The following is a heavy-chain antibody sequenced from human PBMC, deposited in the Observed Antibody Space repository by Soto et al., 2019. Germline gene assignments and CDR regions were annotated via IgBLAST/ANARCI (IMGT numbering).Heavy chain of an antibody. CDR3: ARGRRDKAMVTFDY. D-gene: IGHD5-18*01. CDR2: INAGNGNT. V-gene: IGHV1-3*01. CDR1: GYTFTSYA. J-gene: IGHJ4*02. Sequence: GASVKVSCKASGYTFTSYAMHWVRQAPGQRLEWMGWINAGNGNTKYSQKFQGRVTITRDTSASTAYMELSSLRSEDTAVYYCARGRRDKAMVTFDYWRQGTLVTVS.